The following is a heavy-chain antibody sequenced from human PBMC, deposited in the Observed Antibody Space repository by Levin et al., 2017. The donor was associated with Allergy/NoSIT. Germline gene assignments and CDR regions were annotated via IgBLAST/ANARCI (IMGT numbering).Heavy chain of an antibody. CDR3: ARLGYYYEASGYNIDY. D-gene: IGHD3-22*01. J-gene: IGHJ4*02. Sequence: SQTLSLPCTVSCGSIRSSDYYWGWIRQTPGKGLEWIGSIYYSGTTNYKPSLKSRLTISVDTSKNQFSLRLGSVTATDTAVYYCARLGYYYEASGYNIDYWGQGTLVTVSS. CDR2: IYYSGTT. V-gene: IGHV4-39*01. CDR1: CGSIRSSDYY.